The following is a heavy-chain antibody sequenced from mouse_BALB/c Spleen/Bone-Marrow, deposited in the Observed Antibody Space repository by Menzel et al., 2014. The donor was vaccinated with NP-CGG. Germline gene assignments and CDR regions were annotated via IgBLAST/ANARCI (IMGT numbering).Heavy chain of an antibody. CDR1: GYTFTSYT. CDR2: INPSSGYT. CDR3: ARERNWDSFAY. D-gene: IGHD4-1*01. V-gene: IGHV1-4*01. Sequence: QVQLKQSGAELARPGASVKMSCKASGYTFTSYTMHWVKQRPGQGLEWIGYINPSSGYTNYNQKFKDKATLTADKSSSTAYMQLSSLTSEDSAVYYCARERNWDSFAYWGQETLVTVSA. J-gene: IGHJ3*01.